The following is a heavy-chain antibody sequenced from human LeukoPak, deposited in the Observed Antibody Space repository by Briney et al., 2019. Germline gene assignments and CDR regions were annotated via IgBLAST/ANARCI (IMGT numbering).Heavy chain of an antibody. Sequence: SETLSLTCTVSGGSISSSSYYWGWIRQPPGKGLEWIGSIYYSGSTYCNPSLKSRVTISVDTSKNQFSLKLSSVTAADTAVYYCAKVQDYSNYVAYWGQGTLVTVSS. CDR1: GGSISSSSYY. CDR2: IYYSGST. D-gene: IGHD4-11*01. J-gene: IGHJ4*02. CDR3: AKVQDYSNYVAY. V-gene: IGHV4-39*07.